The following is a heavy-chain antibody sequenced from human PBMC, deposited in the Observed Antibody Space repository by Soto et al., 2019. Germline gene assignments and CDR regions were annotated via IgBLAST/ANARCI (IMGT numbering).Heavy chain of an antibody. CDR1: GGSISSSSYY. Sequence: KPSETLSLTCTVSGGSISSSSYYWGWIRQPPGKGLEWIGSIYYSGSTYYNPSLKSRVTISVDTSKNQFSLKLSSVTAADTAVYYCASPHWGSWGYFDYWGQGTLVTVSS. V-gene: IGHV4-39*01. CDR3: ASPHWGSWGYFDY. J-gene: IGHJ4*02. D-gene: IGHD7-27*01. CDR2: IYYSGST.